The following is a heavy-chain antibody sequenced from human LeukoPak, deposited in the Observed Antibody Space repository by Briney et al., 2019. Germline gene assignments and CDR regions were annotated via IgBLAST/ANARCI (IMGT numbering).Heavy chain of an antibody. V-gene: IGHV1-3*01. CDR2: INAGNGNT. J-gene: IGHJ4*02. D-gene: IGHD5-18*01. CDR1: GYTFTSYA. CDR3: ARVGDTAMELDY. Sequence: ASVKVSCKASGYTFTSYAMHWVRQAPGQRLEWMGWINAGNGNTKYSQKFQGRVTITRDTSASTAYMELSSLRSEDTAAYYCARVGDTAMELDYWGQGTLVTVSS.